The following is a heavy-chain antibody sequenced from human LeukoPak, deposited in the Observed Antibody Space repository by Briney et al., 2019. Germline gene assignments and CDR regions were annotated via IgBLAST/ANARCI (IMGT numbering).Heavy chain of an antibody. CDR2: IIPIFGTA. J-gene: IGHJ4*02. V-gene: IGHV1-69*05. Sequence: SVKASCKASGGTFSSYAISWVRQAPGQGLEWMGGIIPIFGTANYAQKFQGRVTITTDESTSTAYMELSSLRSEDTAVYYCARLDSSGYCFDYWGQGTLVTVSS. D-gene: IGHD3-22*01. CDR3: ARLDSSGYCFDY. CDR1: GGTFSSYA.